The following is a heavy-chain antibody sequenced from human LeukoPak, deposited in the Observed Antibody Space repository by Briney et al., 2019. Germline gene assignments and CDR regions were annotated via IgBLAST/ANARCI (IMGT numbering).Heavy chain of an antibody. D-gene: IGHD4-17*01. CDR3: AKEVSRVTTFYFDY. CDR2: ISGSGAGT. J-gene: IGHJ4*02. Sequence: PGGSLRPSCAASGFTFSAFGMHWVRQAPGKGLEWVSAISGSGAGTYYADSVKGRFTISRDNSKNTLYLQMNSLRAEDTAVYYCAKEVSRVTTFYFDYWGQGTLVTVSS. V-gene: IGHV3-23*01. CDR1: GFTFSAFG.